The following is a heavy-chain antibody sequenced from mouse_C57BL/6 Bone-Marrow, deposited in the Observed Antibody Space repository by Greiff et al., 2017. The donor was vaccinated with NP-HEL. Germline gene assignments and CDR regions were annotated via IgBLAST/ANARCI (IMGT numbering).Heavy chain of an antibody. V-gene: IGHV10-1*01. J-gene: IGHJ4*01. D-gene: IGHD2-2*01. Sequence: EVQLQESGGGLVQPKGSLKLSCAASGFSFNTYAMNWVRQAPGKGLEWVARIRSKSNNYATYYADSVKDRFTISRDDSESMLYLQMNNLKTEDTAMYYCVRQTFYGYDVDYAMDYWGQGTSVTVSS. CDR3: VRQTFYGYDVDYAMDY. CDR1: GFSFNTYA. CDR2: IRSKSNNYAT.